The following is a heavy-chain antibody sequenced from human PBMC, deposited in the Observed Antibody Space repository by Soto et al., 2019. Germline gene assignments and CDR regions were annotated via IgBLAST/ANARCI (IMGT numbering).Heavy chain of an antibody. D-gene: IGHD3-9*01. Sequence: PGGSLRLSCAASGFTFSSYGMHWVRQAPGKGLEWVAVISYDGSNKYYADSVKGRFTISRDNSKNTLYLQMNSLRAEDTAVYYCANLNVLRYFDWYPPFDCGMAVWGQGTTVTVSS. J-gene: IGHJ6*01. CDR3: ANLNVLRYFDWYPPFDCGMAV. CDR2: ISYDGSNK. CDR1: GFTFSSYG. V-gene: IGHV3-30*18.